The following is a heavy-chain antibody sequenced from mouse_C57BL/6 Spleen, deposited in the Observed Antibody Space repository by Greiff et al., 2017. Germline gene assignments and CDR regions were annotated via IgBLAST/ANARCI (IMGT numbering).Heavy chain of an antibody. V-gene: IGHV5-4*01. CDR3: ARGEHGSSYAMDY. Sequence: EVHLVESGGGLVKPGGSLKLSCAASGFTFSSYAMSWVRQTPEKRLEWVATISDGGSYTYFPDNVKGRFTISRDNAKNNLYLQMSHLKSEDTAMYYCARGEHGSSYAMDYWGQGTSVTVSS. D-gene: IGHD1-1*01. J-gene: IGHJ4*01. CDR2: ISDGGSYT. CDR1: GFTFSSYA.